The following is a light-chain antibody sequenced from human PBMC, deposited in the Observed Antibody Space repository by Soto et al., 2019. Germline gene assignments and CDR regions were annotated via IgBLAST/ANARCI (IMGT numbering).Light chain of an antibody. CDR3: QQRSNWPWT. CDR2: DAS. J-gene: IGKJ1*01. V-gene: IGKV3-11*01. CDR1: QSVISY. Sequence: EIVLTQSXATLSLSLGERATLSCRASQSVISYLAWYQQKPGQAPRLLIYDASNRATGIPARFSGSGSGTDFTLTISSLEPEDFAVYYCQQRSNWPWTFGQGTKVEIK.